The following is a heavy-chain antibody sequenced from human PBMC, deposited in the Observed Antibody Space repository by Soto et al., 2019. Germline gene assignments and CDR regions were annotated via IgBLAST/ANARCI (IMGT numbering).Heavy chain of an antibody. V-gene: IGHV3-7*01. CDR3: ARNYGPESGSYYRHFDF. D-gene: IGHD3-10*01. J-gene: IGHJ4*02. Sequence: GGSLRLSCAASGFTFSSYWMNWVRQAPGKGLEWVANIKQDGSDRYYVDSVKGRFIISRDNAENSLFLQMNSLRAEDTAVYFCARNYGPESGSYYRHFDFWGQGTLVTVSS. CDR1: GFTFSSYW. CDR2: IKQDGSDR.